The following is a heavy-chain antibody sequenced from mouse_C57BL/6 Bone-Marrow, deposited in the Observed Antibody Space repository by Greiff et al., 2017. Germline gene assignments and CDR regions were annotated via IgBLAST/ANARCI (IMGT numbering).Heavy chain of an antibody. J-gene: IGHJ2*01. Sequence: QVQLQQPGAELVKPGASVKMSCKASGYTFTSYWITWVKQRPGQGLEWIGDIYPGSGSTNYNEKFKSKATLPVDNSSSTAYMQLSSLTSEDSAVYYCARDYYGPGYYFDYWGQGTTLTVSS. CDR3: ARDYYGPGYYFDY. D-gene: IGHD1-2*01. CDR2: IYPGSGST. V-gene: IGHV1-55*01. CDR1: GYTFTSYW.